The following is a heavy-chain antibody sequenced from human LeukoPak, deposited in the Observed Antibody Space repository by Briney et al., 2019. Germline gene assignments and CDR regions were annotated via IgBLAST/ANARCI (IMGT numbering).Heavy chain of an antibody. Sequence: GGSLRLSCAASGFTFSSYEMNWVRQAPGKGLEWVSYISSSGSTIYYADSVKGRFTISRDNAKNSLYLQMNSLRAEDTAVYYCARDQEGYYYYYYMDVWGKGTTVTVSS. CDR2: ISSSGSTI. CDR1: GFTFSSYE. J-gene: IGHJ6*03. V-gene: IGHV3-48*03. CDR3: ARDQEGYYYYYYMDV.